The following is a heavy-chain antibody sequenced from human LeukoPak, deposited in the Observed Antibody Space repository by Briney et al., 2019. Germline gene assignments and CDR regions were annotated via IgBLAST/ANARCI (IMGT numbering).Heavy chain of an antibody. D-gene: IGHD3-3*01. CDR2: IYSGGST. J-gene: IGHJ4*02. CDR3: AALTTLDY. V-gene: IGHV3-66*01. Sequence: GGSLRLSCAASGFTVSSNYMNWVRQAPGKGLEWVSAIYSGGSTYYADSVKGRFTISRDNSKNTLYLQMNSLRAEDTAVYYCAALTTLDYWGQGTLVTVSS. CDR1: GFTVSSNY.